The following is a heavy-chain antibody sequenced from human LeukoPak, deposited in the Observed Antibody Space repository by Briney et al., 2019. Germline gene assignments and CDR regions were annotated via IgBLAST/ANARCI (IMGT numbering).Heavy chain of an antibody. J-gene: IGHJ5*02. D-gene: IGHD1-26*01. CDR2: INTYNDDT. CDR1: GYTFINYG. CDR3: ARAGDSGSYYGWLDP. V-gene: IGHV1-18*01. Sequence: GASVKFSCKASGYTFINYGISWVRQAPGQGLEWLGWINTYNDDTNYAQKLQNRVTMTTDASTSTAYMELRSLRSDDTAVYYCARAGDSGSYYGWLDPWGQGTRVTVSS.